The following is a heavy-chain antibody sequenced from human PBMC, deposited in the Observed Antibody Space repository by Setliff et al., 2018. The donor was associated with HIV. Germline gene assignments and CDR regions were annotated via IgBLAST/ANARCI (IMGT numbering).Heavy chain of an antibody. CDR2: IYYSGTT. D-gene: IGHD4-4*01. J-gene: IGHJ3*01. V-gene: IGHV4-39*02. CDR1: GDSIRNSRDY. CDR3: ARELDNSDNSDPFDV. Sequence: SETLSLTCSVSGDSIRNSRDYWGWIRQPPGKGLEWIGNIYYSGTTYYSPSLNSRVTISVDRSRNHFSLRLSAVTAAVTAVYYCARELDNSDNSDPFDVWGQGTMVTVSS.